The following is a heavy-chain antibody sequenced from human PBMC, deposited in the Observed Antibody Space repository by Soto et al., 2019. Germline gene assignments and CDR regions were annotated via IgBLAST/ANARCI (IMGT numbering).Heavy chain of an antibody. D-gene: IGHD3-22*01. CDR2: ISHDGSKT. V-gene: IGHV3-30*18. CDR3: AKDTYYYSSSGYYVFDS. J-gene: IGHJ4*02. Sequence: GLPLRLSCAPSGCTFNSCGVHRVRQAPGNVLEWVAVISHDGSKTNYADSVKGRVTIARDNSKDTVYLQMNSLRAEDTAVYYCAKDTYYYSSSGYYVFDSWGQGTLVTVSS. CDR1: GCTFNSCG.